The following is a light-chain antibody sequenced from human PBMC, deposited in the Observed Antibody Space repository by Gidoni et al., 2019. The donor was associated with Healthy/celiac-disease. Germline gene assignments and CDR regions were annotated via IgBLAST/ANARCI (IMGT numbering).Light chain of an antibody. V-gene: IGLV2-14*01. CDR3: SSYTSSSTLV. CDR1: SSDVGGYNY. CDR2: EVS. Sequence: PLPQPPSLSGSPGPSITISCTGTSSDVGGYNYVSWYQQHPGKAPKLMIYEVSNRPSGVSNRFSGSKSGNTASLTISGLQAEDEADYYCSSYTSSSTLVFGGGTKLTVL. J-gene: IGLJ3*02.